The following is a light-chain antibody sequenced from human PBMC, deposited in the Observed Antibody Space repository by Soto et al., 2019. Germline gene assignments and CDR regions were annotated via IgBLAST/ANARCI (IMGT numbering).Light chain of an antibody. V-gene: IGLV2-14*01. Sequence: QSALTQPASVSGSPGQSITISCAGTMRDVGAYNLVSWYQQHPGRATQLIIYEVRNRPSGISFRFSGYKSGNTASLTISVLQAEDEADYYCSSYTSKSSLIFGGGTKVTVL. CDR2: EVR. CDR3: SSYTSKSSLI. J-gene: IGLJ2*01. CDR1: MRDVGAYNL.